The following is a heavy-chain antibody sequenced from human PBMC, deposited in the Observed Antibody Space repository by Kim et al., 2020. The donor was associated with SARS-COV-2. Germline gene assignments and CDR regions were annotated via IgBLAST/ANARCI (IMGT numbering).Heavy chain of an antibody. D-gene: IGHD4-17*01. CDR1: GFTFSSYA. Sequence: GGSLRLSCAASGFTFSSYAMHWVRQAPGKGLEWVAVISYDGSNKYYADSVKGRFTISRDNSKNTLYLQMNSLRAEDTAVYYCARDFVDRRSLDDYGDYMGLFDYWGQGTLVTVSS. CDR2: ISYDGSNK. CDR3: ARDFVDRRSLDDYGDYMGLFDY. V-gene: IGHV3-30*04. J-gene: IGHJ4*02.